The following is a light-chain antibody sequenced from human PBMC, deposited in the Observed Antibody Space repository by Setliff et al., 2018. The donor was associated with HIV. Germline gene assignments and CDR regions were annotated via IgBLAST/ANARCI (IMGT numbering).Light chain of an antibody. CDR3: SSYTSSSTPV. V-gene: IGLV2-14*03. J-gene: IGLJ2*01. Sequence: QSALTQPASVSGSPGQSITVSCTGTSNDVGAYKYVSWYQQHPGKVPKLLIYDVTNRASGVSNRLSGSKSGNTASLTISGLQAEDEADYYCSSYTSSSTPVFGGGTKVTV. CDR2: DVT. CDR1: SNDVGAYKY.